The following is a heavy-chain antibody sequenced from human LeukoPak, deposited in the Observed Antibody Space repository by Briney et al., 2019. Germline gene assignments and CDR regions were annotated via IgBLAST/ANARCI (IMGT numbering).Heavy chain of an antibody. Sequence: GSLRPSRGAPGFTFNRHSMSWVPQAPGEGPEWVSAISGSGGSTYYADSVKGRFTISRDNSKNTPYLQMNSLRAEDTAVYYCRRVWNDVSVDYWGQGTLVTVSS. D-gene: IGHD1-1*01. CDR3: RRVWNDVSVDY. V-gene: IGHV3-23*01. CDR1: GFTFNRHS. J-gene: IGHJ4*02. CDR2: ISGSGGST.